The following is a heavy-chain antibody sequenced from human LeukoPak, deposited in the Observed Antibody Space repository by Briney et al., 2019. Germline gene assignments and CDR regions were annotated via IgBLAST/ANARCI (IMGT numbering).Heavy chain of an antibody. CDR3: ARDHCTSSGFYEYYYYGMDV. J-gene: IGHJ6*02. CDR2: INPNSGGT. D-gene: IGHD2-2*01. CDR1: GYTFTDYY. V-gene: IGHV1-2*02. Sequence: ASVKVSCKASGYTFTDYYLQWVRQAPGQGLEWMGWINPNSGGTNSAQKFQGRVTMTRDTSVSTAYMELSRLRSDDTAVYYCARDHCTSSGFYEYYYYGMDVWGQGTTVTVSS.